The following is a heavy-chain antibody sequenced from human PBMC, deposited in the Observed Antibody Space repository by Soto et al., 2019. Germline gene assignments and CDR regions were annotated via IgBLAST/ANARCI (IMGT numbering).Heavy chain of an antibody. V-gene: IGHV4-59*01. D-gene: IGHD3-22*01. CDR2: IYYSGSS. CDR3: ARGAPYSDPSAYYWYFDL. Sequence: SETLSLTCTVSGGSISSYYWSWIRQPPGKGLEWIAYIYYSGSSNYNPSLESRVTVSVDTSKNQFSLQLNSVTAEDTAVYYCARGAPYSDPSAYYWYFDLWGRGTLVTVSS. J-gene: IGHJ2*01. CDR1: GGSISSYY.